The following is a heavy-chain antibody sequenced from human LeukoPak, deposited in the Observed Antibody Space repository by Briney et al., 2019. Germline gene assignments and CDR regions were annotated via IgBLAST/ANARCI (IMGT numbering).Heavy chain of an antibody. CDR1: GGSISSYY. V-gene: IGHV4-59*12. CDR2: IYYTGST. D-gene: IGHD3-22*01. Sequence: SETLSLTCTVSGGSISSYYWSWMRQPPGKGLEWIGYIYYTGSTNYNPSLKSRVTISVDTSKNQFSLNLSPVTAADTAVYYCAKSTYYYDTFVNAFDFWGQGTVVTVSS. J-gene: IGHJ3*01. CDR3: AKSTYYYDTFVNAFDF.